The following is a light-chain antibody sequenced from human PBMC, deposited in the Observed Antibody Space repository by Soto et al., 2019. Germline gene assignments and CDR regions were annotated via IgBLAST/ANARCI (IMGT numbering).Light chain of an antibody. CDR3: MQALQTPST. V-gene: IGKV2-28*01. CDR1: QSLLDSADGNTY. J-gene: IGKJ1*01. Sequence: DIVMTQTPLSLPVTPGEPASISCRSSQSLLDSADGNTYLHWYLQKPGLSPQLLIYLGSNRASGVPDRFSGSGSGTDFTLKISRVEAEDVGVYYCMQALQTPSTFGQGTKVDIK. CDR2: LGS.